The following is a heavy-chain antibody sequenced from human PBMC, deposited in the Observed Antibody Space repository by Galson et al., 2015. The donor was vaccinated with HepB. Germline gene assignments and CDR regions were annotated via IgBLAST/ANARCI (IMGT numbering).Heavy chain of an antibody. CDR3: ARGAGSWAFDI. V-gene: IGHV3-11*06. Sequence: SLRLSCAASGFTFSDYYMSWIRQAPGKGLEWVSYISSSSSYTNYADSVKGRFTISRDNAKNSLYLQMNSLRAEDTAVYYCARGAGSWAFDIWGQGTMVTVSS. CDR1: GFTFSDYY. J-gene: IGHJ3*02. D-gene: IGHD3-16*01. CDR2: ISSSSSYT.